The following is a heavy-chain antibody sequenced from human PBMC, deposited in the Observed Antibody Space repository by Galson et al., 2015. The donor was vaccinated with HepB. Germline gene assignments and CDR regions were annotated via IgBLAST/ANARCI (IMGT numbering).Heavy chain of an antibody. V-gene: IGHV2-70*11. J-gene: IGHJ6*02. CDR3: ARIRLTVTTPNYYYYYGMDV. D-gene: IGHD4-17*01. Sequence: PALVKPTQTLTLTCTFSGFSLSTSGMCVSWIRQPPGKALEWLARIDWDDDKYYSTSLKTRLTISKDTSKNQVVLTMTNMDPVDTATYYCARIRLTVTTPNYYYYYGMDVWGQGTTVAVSS. CDR2: IDWDDDK. CDR1: GFSLSTSGMC.